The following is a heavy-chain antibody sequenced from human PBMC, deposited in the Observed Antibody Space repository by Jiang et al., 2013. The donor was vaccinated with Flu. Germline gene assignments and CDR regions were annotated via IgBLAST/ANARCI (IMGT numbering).Heavy chain of an antibody. Sequence: PRKGLEWIGEINHSGSTNYNPSLKSRVTISVDTSKNQFSLKLSSVTAADTAVYYCARGGRRYCSSTSCYTSHAFDIWGQGTMVTVSS. V-gene: IGHV4-34*01. J-gene: IGHJ3*02. CDR3: ARGGRRYCSSTSCYTSHAFDI. D-gene: IGHD2-2*02. CDR2: INHSGST.